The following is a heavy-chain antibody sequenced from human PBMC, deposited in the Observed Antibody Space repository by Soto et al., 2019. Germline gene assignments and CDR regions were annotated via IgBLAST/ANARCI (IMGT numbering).Heavy chain of an antibody. CDR3: AKDSNKYSSSLRGRYFDY. Sequence: GGSLRLSCAASGFPFRSYVLSWVGQAPGKGLEWVSGISGGGSNTFYADSVKGRFTISRDNSKNTLLLQMNSLGAEDTAVYYCAKDSNKYSSSLRGRYFDYWGQGIGVTVSS. V-gene: IGHV3-23*01. D-gene: IGHD4-4*01. CDR1: GFPFRSYV. J-gene: IGHJ4*02. CDR2: ISGGGSNT.